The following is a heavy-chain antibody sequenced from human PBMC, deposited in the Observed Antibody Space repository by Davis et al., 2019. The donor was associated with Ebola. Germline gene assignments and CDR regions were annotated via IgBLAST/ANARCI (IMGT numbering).Heavy chain of an antibody. CDR1: GFTFSDYY. D-gene: IGHD2-15*01. CDR3: ARDPGWECSGGSCYYYGMDV. J-gene: IGHJ6*02. Sequence: GESLKISCAASGFTFSDYYMSWIRQAPGKGLEWLSYISNSGSTIYYSDSVNGRFTNPRANAKNSLYLQMNSMRTEDTAVYYCARDPGWECSGGSCYYYGMDVWGQGTTVTVSS. V-gene: IGHV3-11*01. CDR2: ISNSGSTI.